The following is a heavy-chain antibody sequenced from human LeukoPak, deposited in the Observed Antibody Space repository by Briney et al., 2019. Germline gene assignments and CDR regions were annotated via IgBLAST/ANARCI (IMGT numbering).Heavy chain of an antibody. D-gene: IGHD5-18*01. CDR3: ARFDTAVVDFDY. Sequence: SETLSLTCTVSGGSISSYYWSWIRQPPGKGLEWIGYIYYSGSTNYNPSLKSRVTISVDTSKNQFSLKLSSVTAADTAVYYCARFDTAVVDFDYWGQGTLVTVSS. CDR1: GGSISSYY. J-gene: IGHJ4*02. CDR2: IYYSGST. V-gene: IGHV4-59*01.